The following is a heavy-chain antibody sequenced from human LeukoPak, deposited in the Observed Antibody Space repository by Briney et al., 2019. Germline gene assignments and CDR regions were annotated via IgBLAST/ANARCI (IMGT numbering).Heavy chain of an antibody. CDR2: ISAYNGNT. Sequence: ASVKVSCKASGYTFTSYGISWVRQAPGQGLEWMGWISAYNGNTNYAQKLQGRVTMTTDTSTSTAYMELRSLRSDDTAVYYCARACAAVTYRGGNWFDPWGQGTLVTVSS. CDR1: GYTFTSYG. J-gene: IGHJ5*02. V-gene: IGHV1-18*01. D-gene: IGHD2-21*01. CDR3: ARACAAVTYRGGNWFDP.